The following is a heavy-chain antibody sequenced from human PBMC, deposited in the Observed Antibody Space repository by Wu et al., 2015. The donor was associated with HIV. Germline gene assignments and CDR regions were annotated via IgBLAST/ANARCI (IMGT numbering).Heavy chain of an antibody. Sequence: QVQLVQSGAEVKKPGSSVKVSCKASGGTFSSYAISWVRQAPGQGLEWMGRIIPIFGTANYAQKFQGRVTITADESTSTAYMELSSLRSEDTAVYYCAAMENCGGDCSYYFDYWGQGTLVTVSS. D-gene: IGHD2-21*02. CDR2: IIPIFGTA. J-gene: IGHJ4*02. CDR1: GGTFSSYA. CDR3: AAMENCGGDCSYYFDY. V-gene: IGHV1-69*13.